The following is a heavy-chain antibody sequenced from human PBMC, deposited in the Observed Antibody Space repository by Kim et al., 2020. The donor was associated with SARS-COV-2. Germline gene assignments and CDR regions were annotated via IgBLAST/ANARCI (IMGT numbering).Heavy chain of an antibody. Sequence: GGSLRLSCAASGFTFSSYAMHWVRQAPGKGLEWVAVISYDGSNKYYADSVKGRFTISRDNSKNTLYLQMNSLRAEDTAVYYCARDIRANPFDPWGQGTLVTVSS. D-gene: IGHD2-2*02. V-gene: IGHV3-30*04. CDR2: ISYDGSNK. J-gene: IGHJ5*02. CDR3: ARDIRANPFDP. CDR1: GFTFSSYA.